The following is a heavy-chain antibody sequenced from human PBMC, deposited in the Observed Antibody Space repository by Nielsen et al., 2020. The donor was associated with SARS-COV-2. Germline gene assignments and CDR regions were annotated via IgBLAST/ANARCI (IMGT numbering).Heavy chain of an antibody. CDR1: GFTFSDYY. J-gene: IGHJ6*02. V-gene: IGHV3-11*04. CDR3: ARDHGEHWGWNYYYSLDV. CDR2: ISSSSSTI. Sequence: GESLKISCAASGFTFSDYYMSWIRQAPGKGLEWVSYISSSSSTIYYADSVKGRFTISRDNFKNTQYLQMNSLSTEDTAVYYCARDHGEHWGWNYYYSLDVWGQGTTVTVSS. D-gene: IGHD7-27*01.